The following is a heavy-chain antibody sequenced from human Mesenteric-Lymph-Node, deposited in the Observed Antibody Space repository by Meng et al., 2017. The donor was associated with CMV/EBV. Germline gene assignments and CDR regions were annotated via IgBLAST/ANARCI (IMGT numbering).Heavy chain of an antibody. D-gene: IGHD6-13*01. Sequence: KASGYTFTSYYMHRVRQDPGQGLEWMGIINPSGGNTSYAQKFQGRVTMTRDTSTSTVYMELSSLTSEDTAVYYCANTRIAAAGPFDYWGQGTLVTVSS. J-gene: IGHJ4*02. CDR3: ANTRIAAAGPFDY. CDR2: INPSGGNT. CDR1: GYTFTSYY. V-gene: IGHV1-46*01.